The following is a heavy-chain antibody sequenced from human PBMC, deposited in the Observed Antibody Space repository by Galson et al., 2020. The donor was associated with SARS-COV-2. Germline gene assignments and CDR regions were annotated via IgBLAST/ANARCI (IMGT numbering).Heavy chain of an antibody. V-gene: IGHV3-66*01. CDR1: GFTVSSNY. CDR3: AKTILGYCSSTSCLEGDV. D-gene: IGHD2-2*01. Sequence: TGGSLRLSCAASGFTVSSNYMSWVRQAPGKGLEWVSVIYSGGSTYYADSVKGRFTISRDNSKNTLYLQMNSLRAEDTAVYYCAKTILGYCSSTSCLEGDVWGKGTTVTVSS. J-gene: IGHJ6*04. CDR2: IYSGGST.